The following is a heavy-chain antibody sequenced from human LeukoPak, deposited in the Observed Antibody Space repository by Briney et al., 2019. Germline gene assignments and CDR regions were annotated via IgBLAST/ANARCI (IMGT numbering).Heavy chain of an antibody. J-gene: IGHJ5*02. CDR3: AKGGSAGFDP. CDR2: ISGSGTST. D-gene: IGHD6-19*01. CDR1: GFTFSSYA. Sequence: GGSLRLSCAASGFTFSSYAMSWVRQAPWKGLEWVSGISGSGTSTYYADSVKGRFTISRDNSKNTLYVQMNSLRVEDTAVYYCAKGGSAGFDPWGQGTLVTVSS. V-gene: IGHV3-23*01.